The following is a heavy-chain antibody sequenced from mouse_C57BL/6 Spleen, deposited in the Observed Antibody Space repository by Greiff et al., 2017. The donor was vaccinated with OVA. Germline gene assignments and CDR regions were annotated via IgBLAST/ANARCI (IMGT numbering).Heavy chain of an antibody. V-gene: IGHV5-9-1*02. CDR1: GFTFSSYA. CDR2: ISSGGDYI. Sequence: EVKLMESGEGLVKPGGSLKLSCAASGFTFSSYAMSWVRQTPEKRLEWVAYISSGGDYIYYADTVKGRFTISRDNARNTLYLQMSSLKSEDTAMYYCTRDRNDGGFAYWGQGTLVTVSA. J-gene: IGHJ3*01. D-gene: IGHD2-14*01. CDR3: TRDRNDGGFAY.